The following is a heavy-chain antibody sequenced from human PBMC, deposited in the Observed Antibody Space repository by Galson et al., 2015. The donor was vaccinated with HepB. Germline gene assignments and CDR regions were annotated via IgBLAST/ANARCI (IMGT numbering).Heavy chain of an antibody. CDR3: ARDRGGYGAVAGKSGMFDY. CDR2: ISSSGSTI. D-gene: IGHD6-19*01. Sequence: SLRLSCAASGFTFSSYEMNWVRQAPGKGLEWVSYISSSGSTIYYADSVKGRFTISRDNAKNSLYLQMNSLRAEDTAVYYCARDRGGYGAVAGKSGMFDYWGQGTLVTVSS. J-gene: IGHJ4*02. V-gene: IGHV3-48*03. CDR1: GFTFSSYE.